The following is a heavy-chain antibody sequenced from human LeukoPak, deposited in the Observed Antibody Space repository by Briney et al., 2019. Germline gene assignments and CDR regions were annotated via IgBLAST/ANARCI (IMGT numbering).Heavy chain of an antibody. CDR3: AKGSAGYCSSTSCYDEYFQH. CDR1: GFTFSSYE. V-gene: IGHV3-23*01. CDR2: ISGSGGST. D-gene: IGHD2-2*01. J-gene: IGHJ1*01. Sequence: GGSLRLSCAASGFTFSSYEMNWVRQAPGKGLEWVSAISGSGGSTYYADSVKGRFTISRDNSKNTLYLQMNSLRAEDTAVYYCAKGSAGYCSSTSCYDEYFQHWGQGTLVTVSS.